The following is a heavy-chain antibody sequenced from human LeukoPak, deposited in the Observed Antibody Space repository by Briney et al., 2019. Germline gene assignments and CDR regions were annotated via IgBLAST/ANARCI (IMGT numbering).Heavy chain of an antibody. J-gene: IGHJ4*02. Sequence: MASETLSLTCAVYGGSFSSYYWSWIRQPPGKGLEWIGYIYYSGSTNYNPSLKSRVTISVDTSKNQFSLKLSSVTAADTAVYYCASHDIAAAGPYYFDYWGQGTLVTVSS. CDR2: IYYSGST. CDR3: ASHDIAAAGPYYFDY. V-gene: IGHV4-59*01. D-gene: IGHD6-13*01. CDR1: GGSFSSYY.